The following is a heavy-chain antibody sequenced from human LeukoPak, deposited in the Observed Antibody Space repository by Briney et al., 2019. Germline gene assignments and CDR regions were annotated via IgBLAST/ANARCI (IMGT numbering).Heavy chain of an antibody. V-gene: IGHV4-39*01. CDR2: ICYSGST. J-gene: IGHJ4*02. Sequence: SETLSLTCTVSGGSISSSSYYWGWIRQPPGWGLEWIWSICYSGSTYYHPSLKSRVTISVDTSKNKFSMKLSSVTAADTAVYYCARQDIVLMVYALFDYWGQGTLVTVSS. CDR3: ARQDIVLMVYALFDY. CDR1: GGSISSSSYY. D-gene: IGHD2-8*01.